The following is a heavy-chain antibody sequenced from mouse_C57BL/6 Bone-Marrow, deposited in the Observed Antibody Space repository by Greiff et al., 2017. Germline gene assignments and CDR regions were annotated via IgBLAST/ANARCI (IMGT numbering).Heavy chain of an antibody. CDR2: INTSSGYT. D-gene: IGHD1-1*01. CDR1: GYTFTSYT. V-gene: IGHV1-4*01. J-gene: IGHJ2*01. CDR3: AYYYGSSPDY. Sequence: QVQLKQSGAELARPGASVKMSCKASGYTFTSYTMHWVKQRPGQGLEWMGYINTSSGYTKYNQKFKDKAPLTADKSSSTAYMKLSRLTSEDTAVYYCAYYYGSSPDYWGQGTTLTVSS.